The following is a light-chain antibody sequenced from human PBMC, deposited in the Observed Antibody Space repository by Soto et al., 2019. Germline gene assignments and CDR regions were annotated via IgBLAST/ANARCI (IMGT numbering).Light chain of an antibody. V-gene: IGKV4-1*01. Sequence: DIVMTQSPDSLAVSLGEGATINCKSSQRVFYSSNNKNYLAWYQQKPGQPPKLLIFWASTRESGVPDRFSGSGSGTDFTLTITSLQAEDVAVYYCQQYYSTPPWTFGQGTKVEIK. CDR1: QRVFYSSNNKNY. CDR2: WAS. CDR3: QQYYSTPPWT. J-gene: IGKJ1*01.